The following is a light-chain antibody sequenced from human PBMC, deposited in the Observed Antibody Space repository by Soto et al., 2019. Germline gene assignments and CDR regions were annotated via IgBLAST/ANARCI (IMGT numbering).Light chain of an antibody. CDR1: QTVNTY. V-gene: IGKV1-39*01. CDR2: AAS. J-gene: IGKJ1*01. CDR3: QHYNSYSEA. Sequence: DIQMTQSPSSLSASIGDRVTITCRASQTVNTYLHWYQQKPGKAPKLLIYAASSLQSGVPSRFSGSGSGTEFTLTISSLQPDDFATYYCQHYNSYSEAFGQGSKVDIK.